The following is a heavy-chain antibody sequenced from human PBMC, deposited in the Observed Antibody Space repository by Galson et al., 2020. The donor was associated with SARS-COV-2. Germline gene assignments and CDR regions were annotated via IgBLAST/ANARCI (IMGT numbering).Heavy chain of an antibody. CDR3: ARQVGGGDCYSCYWYFDL. CDR2: IYYSGST. CDR1: GGSIGSSTYY. Sequence: SETLSLTCTVSGGSIGSSTYYRGWIRQPPGKGLEWIGSIYYSGSTYYNPSLKSRVTISVDTSKNQFSLKLSSVTAADTAVYYCARQVGGGDCYSCYWYFDLWGRGTLVTVSS. V-gene: IGHV4-39*01. J-gene: IGHJ2*01. D-gene: IGHD2-21*02.